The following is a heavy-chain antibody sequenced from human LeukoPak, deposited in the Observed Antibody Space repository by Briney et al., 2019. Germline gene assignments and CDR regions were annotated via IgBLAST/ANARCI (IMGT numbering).Heavy chain of an antibody. CDR1: GYSISSGYY. D-gene: IGHD5-18*01. CDR3: ARVGSVYSYEYFDY. V-gene: IGHV4-38-2*02. Sequence: SETLSLTCTVSGYSISSGYYWGWIRQPPGKGLEWIGSIYHSGSTYYNPSLKSRVTISVDTSKNQFSLKLSSVTAADTAVYYCARVGSVYSYEYFDYWGQGTLVTVSS. CDR2: IYHSGST. J-gene: IGHJ4*02.